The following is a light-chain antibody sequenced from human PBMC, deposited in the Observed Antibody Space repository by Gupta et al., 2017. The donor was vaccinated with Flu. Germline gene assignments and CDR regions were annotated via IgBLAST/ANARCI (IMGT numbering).Light chain of an antibody. CDR3: QSYHSTSHH. V-gene: IGLV6-57*01. J-gene: IGLJ2*01. CDR2: EGR. CDR1: SGTIASNS. Sequence: FMLTQPHFVSESPGKPVTLSCARSSGTIASNSVQWCQRPGGSPTTLIYEGRQRPSGVPQRFSGSIDGSSDSASLTLSGLRTEDEADYNCQSYHSTSHHFGGGANLTVL.